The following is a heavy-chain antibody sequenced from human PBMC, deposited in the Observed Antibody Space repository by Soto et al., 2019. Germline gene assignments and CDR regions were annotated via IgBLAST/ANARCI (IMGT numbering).Heavy chain of an antibody. CDR1: GFTFRNHG. Sequence: QVQLVESGGGVVQPGRSLRLSCEGSGFTFRNHGIHWVRQAPGKGLEWVAIIWYDGSKQLYADSVKGRFTISRDNSKNAAYLPMNSPRVDDTALYYCPTEDFWIGNIRNDYGMGVWCLGTTVTVSS. CDR3: PTEDFWIGNIRNDYGMGV. V-gene: IGHV3-33*01. CDR2: IWYDGSKQ. D-gene: IGHD3-3*01. J-gene: IGHJ6*02.